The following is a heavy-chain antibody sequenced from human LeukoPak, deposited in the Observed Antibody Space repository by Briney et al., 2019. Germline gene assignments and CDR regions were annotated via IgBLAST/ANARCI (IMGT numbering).Heavy chain of an antibody. CDR3: ARDPSGQYQLRYWGAFDI. D-gene: IGHD2-2*01. CDR2: LYYSGST. V-gene: IGHV4-59*12. J-gene: IGHJ3*02. Sequence: SETLSLTCTVSGGSISSYYWSWIRQSPGKGLEWIGYLYYSGSTNYNPSLKSRVTISVDKSKNQFSLKLSSVTAADTAVYYCARDPSGQYQLRYWGAFDIWGQGTMVTVSS. CDR1: GGSISSYY.